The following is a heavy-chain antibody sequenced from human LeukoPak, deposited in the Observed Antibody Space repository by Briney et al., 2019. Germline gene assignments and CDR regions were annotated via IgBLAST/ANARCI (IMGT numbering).Heavy chain of an antibody. CDR2: IYSGGST. CDR3: AKVSRGEPNDY. J-gene: IGHJ4*02. Sequence: PGGSLRLSCEASGFSVSSNYMTWVRQAPGKGLEWVSVIYSGGSTYYADSVKGRFIISRDNSKNTVYLQMNSLRAEDTATYYCAKVSRGEPNDYWGQGTLVTVSS. D-gene: IGHD4-17*01. CDR1: GFSVSSNY. V-gene: IGHV3-53*01.